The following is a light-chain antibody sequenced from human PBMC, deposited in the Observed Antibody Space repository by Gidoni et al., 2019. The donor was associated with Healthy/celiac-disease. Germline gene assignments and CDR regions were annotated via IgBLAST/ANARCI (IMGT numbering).Light chain of an antibody. CDR1: QGISSW. V-gene: IGKV1-12*01. CDR3: QQANSFRT. J-gene: IGKJ4*02. Sequence: IQMTQSPSSVSASVGDRVTITCRASQGISSWLDWYQQKPGKAPKLLIYAASSLQSGVPSRFSGSGSGTDFTLTISSLQPEDFATYYCQQANSFRTFGGGTKVEIK. CDR2: AAS.